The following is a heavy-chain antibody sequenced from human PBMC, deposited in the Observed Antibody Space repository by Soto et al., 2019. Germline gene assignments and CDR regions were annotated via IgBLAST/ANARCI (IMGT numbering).Heavy chain of an antibody. CDR1: GYTFTSYD. CDR3: ARGRPRWIKLWLSWFDP. CDR2: MNPNSGNT. D-gene: IGHD5-18*01. V-gene: IGHV1-8*01. J-gene: IGHJ5*02. Sequence: ASVKVSWKASGYTFTSYDINWVRQATGQGLEWMGWMNPNSGNTGYAQKFQGRVTMTRNTSISTAYMELSSLRSEDTAVYYCARGRPRWIKLWLSWFDPWGQGTMVTVSS.